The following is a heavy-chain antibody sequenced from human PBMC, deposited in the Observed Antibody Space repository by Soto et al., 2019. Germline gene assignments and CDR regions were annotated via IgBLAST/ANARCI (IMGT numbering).Heavy chain of an antibody. CDR3: ARGAYLNWFDP. CDR2: ISSSSSTI. J-gene: IGHJ5*02. Sequence: EVQLAESGGGLVQPGGSLRLSCAASGFTFSSYSMNWVRQAPGKGLEWVSYISSSSSTIYYADSVKGRFTISRDNAKNSLYLQMNSLRAEDTAVYYCARGAYLNWFDPWGQGTLVTVSS. CDR1: GFTFSSYS. V-gene: IGHV3-48*01.